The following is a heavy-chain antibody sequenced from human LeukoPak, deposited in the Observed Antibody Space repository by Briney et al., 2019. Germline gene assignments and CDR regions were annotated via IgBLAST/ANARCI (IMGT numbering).Heavy chain of an antibody. CDR1: GFTVDSNY. D-gene: IGHD2/OR15-2a*01. J-gene: IGHJ4*02. V-gene: IGHV3-11*01. CDR2: ISSSGSTI. CDR3: AREEGIGLFPY. Sequence: GGSLRLSCAASGFTVDSNYMSWIRQAPGKGLEWVSYISSSGSTIYYADSVKGRFTISRDNAKNSLYLQMNSLRAEDTAVYYCAREEGIGLFPYWGQGTLVTVSS.